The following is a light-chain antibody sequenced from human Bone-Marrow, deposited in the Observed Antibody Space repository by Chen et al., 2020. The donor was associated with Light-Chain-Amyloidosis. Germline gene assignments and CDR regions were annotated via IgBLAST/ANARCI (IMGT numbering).Light chain of an antibody. V-gene: IGLV3-21*02. Sequence: SHVLTQPSSVPVASGQTATSGCGGNNIRSTSVHVDQQTPGQARLLVVYDDSDQPSGIPSRLSGSNSGNTATLTISRVEAGDEADYYCQVWDRSSDRPVFGGGTKLTVL. J-gene: IGLJ3*02. CDR2: DDS. CDR1: NIRSTS. CDR3: QVWDRSSDRPV.